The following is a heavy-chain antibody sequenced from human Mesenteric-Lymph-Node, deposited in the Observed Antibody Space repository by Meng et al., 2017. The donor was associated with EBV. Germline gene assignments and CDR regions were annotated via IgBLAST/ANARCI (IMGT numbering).Heavy chain of an antibody. CDR3: ARFGAILRGFDY. Sequence: QGQLQESGPGLVKPAGTLSLTCAVSGVSMSRVSWWSWVRQPPGKGLEWIGEINHSGSTNYNPSLKSRVTISVDTSKNQFSLKLSSVTAADTAVYYCARFGAILRGFDYWGQGTLVTVSS. V-gene: IGHV4-4*02. CDR1: GVSMSRVSW. J-gene: IGHJ4*02. D-gene: IGHD3-10*01. CDR2: INHSGST.